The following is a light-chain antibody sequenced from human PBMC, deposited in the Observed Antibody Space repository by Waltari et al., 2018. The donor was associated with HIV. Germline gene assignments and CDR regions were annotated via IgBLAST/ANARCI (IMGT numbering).Light chain of an antibody. CDR1: QSVLYSSNNKNY. Sequence: DIVMTQSPDSLAVSLGERATINCKSSQSVLYSSNNKNYLAWYQQKPGQPPKLRIYWASTRESGVPDRFSGSGSGTDFTLTISSLQAEDVAVYYCQQYYSTLLTFGGGTKVEIK. CDR2: WAS. V-gene: IGKV4-1*01. CDR3: QQYYSTLLT. J-gene: IGKJ4*01.